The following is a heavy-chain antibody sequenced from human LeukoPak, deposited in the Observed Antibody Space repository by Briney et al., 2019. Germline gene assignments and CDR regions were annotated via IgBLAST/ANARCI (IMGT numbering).Heavy chain of an antibody. J-gene: IGHJ5*02. CDR2: IYASGST. CDR1: GGSITSYY. D-gene: IGHD6-19*01. CDR3: ARGDRAVAGAWGWFDP. V-gene: IGHV4-4*07. Sequence: SETLPLTCTVSGGSITSYYWSWIRQPAGKGPEWIGRIYASGSTNYNPSLKSRVTMSVDTSKNQFSLRLNSVTAADTAVYYCARGDRAVAGAWGWFDPWGQGTLVTVSS.